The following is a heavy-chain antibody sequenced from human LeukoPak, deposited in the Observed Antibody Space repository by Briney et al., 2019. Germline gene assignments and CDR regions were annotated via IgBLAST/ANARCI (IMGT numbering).Heavy chain of an antibody. J-gene: IGHJ4*02. CDR3: AKDMKAAWYYDY. CDR2: ISGSGGST. V-gene: IGHV3-23*01. CDR1: GFTFSSYA. D-gene: IGHD2-15*01. Sequence: GGSRRLSCVASGFTFSSYAMSWVRQAPGKGLEWVSAISGSGGSTYYADSVKGRFTISRDNSKNTLYLQMNSLRDEDTAVYYCAKDMKAAWYYDYWGQGTLVTVSS.